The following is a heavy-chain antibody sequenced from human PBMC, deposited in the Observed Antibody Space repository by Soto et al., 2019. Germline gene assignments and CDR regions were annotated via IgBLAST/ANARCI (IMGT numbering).Heavy chain of an antibody. CDR3: TKNIHYYEGGWDY. D-gene: IGHD3-22*01. CDR2: ISGDGGST. Sequence: EVQLLESGGGLVQPGGSLRLSCAASGFTFTSFAMSWVRQAPGKGLEWVATISGDGGSTYYAESVRGRFTISRDNSKKTLYLQMNSLRAEETAVYYCTKNIHYYEGGWDYWGQGTLVTVSS. CDR1: GFTFTSFA. V-gene: IGHV3-23*01. J-gene: IGHJ4*02.